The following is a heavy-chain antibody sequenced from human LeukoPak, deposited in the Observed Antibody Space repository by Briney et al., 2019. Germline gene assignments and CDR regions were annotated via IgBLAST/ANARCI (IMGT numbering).Heavy chain of an antibody. V-gene: IGHV3-53*01. CDR2: IYDDGRT. J-gene: IGHJ4*02. CDR3: ATVTVGAQNDYFDS. Sequence: GGSLRLSCAASGFTVSSRHMRWVRQAPGKGLEWVSIIYDDGRTYYSAAAKGRFSISRDNSKDTLYLQLNSLTAEDTALLYCATVTVGAQNDYFDSWGQGTLVTVPS. CDR1: GFTVSSRH. D-gene: IGHD1-26*01.